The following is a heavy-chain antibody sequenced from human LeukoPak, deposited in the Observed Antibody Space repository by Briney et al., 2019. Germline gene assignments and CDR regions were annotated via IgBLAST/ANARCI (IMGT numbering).Heavy chain of an antibody. CDR1: GFTFSSYD. D-gene: IGHD3-22*01. J-gene: IGHJ4*02. CDR2: IGTAGDT. Sequence: GGSLRLSCAASGFTFSSYDMHWVRQATGKGLEWVSAIGTAGDTYYPGSVRGRFTISRESAKNSLYLQMNSLRAGDTAVYYCARSGDSSGIDYWGQGTLVTVSS. V-gene: IGHV3-13*01. CDR3: ARSGDSSGIDY.